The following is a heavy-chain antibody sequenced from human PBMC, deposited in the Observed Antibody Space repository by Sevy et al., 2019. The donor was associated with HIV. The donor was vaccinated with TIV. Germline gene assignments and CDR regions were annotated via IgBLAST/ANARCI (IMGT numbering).Heavy chain of an antibody. CDR3: ARFGVVIISGNTTPDDP. CDR2: ISSSSSTI. CDR1: GFTFSSYS. J-gene: IGHJ5*02. V-gene: IGHV3-48*01. D-gene: IGHD3-3*01. Sequence: GGSLRLSCAASGFTFSSYSMNWVRQAPGKGLEWVSYISSSSSTIYYADSVKGRFTISRDNAKNSLYLQMNSLRAEDTAVYYCARFGVVIISGNTTPDDPWGQGTLVTVSS.